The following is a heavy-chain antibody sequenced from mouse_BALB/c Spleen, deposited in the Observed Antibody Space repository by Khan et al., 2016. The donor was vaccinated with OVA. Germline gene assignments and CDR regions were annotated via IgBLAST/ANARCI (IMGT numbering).Heavy chain of an antibody. V-gene: IGHV1S41*01. D-gene: IGHD1-1*01. CDR2: IAPGSGST. Sequence: DLVKPGASVKLSCKASGYTFTSYWINWIKQRPGQGLEWIGRIAPGSGSTDYNEMFKGKATLTVDTSSRTVYIQLRSLSSEDSAVLFCAREKYYGSSCYAMDYWGQGTSVTVSS. J-gene: IGHJ4*01. CDR1: GYTFTSYW. CDR3: AREKYYGSSCYAMDY.